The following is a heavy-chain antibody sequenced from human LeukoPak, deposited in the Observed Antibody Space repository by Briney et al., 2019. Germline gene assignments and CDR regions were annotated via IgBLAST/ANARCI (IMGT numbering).Heavy chain of an antibody. CDR2: ISSSSSYI. J-gene: IGHJ2*01. D-gene: IGHD2-21*02. Sequence: GGSLRLSCAASGFTFSSYSMNWVRQAPGKGLEWVSSISSSSSYIYYADSVEGRFIISRDNAKNSLYLQMNSLRAEDTAVYYCATSRAYCGGDCYSDWYFDLWGRGTLVTVSS. CDR3: ATSRAYCGGDCYSDWYFDL. V-gene: IGHV3-21*01. CDR1: GFTFSSYS.